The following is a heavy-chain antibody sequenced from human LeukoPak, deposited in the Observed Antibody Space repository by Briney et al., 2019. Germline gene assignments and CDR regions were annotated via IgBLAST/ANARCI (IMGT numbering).Heavy chain of an antibody. CDR1: GFTFSNFW. D-gene: IGHD1-1*01. J-gene: IGHJ4*02. V-gene: IGHV3-7*04. CDR2: IHPEGNGK. Sequence: GGSLRLSCAVSGFTFSNFWMSWVRQAPGRGLEWVANIHPEGNGKYHVESVKGRFTISRDNAKNLLFLQMNGLRVEDTAVYYCARGDDFSGDHWGQGTLVTVSS. CDR3: ARGDDFSGDH.